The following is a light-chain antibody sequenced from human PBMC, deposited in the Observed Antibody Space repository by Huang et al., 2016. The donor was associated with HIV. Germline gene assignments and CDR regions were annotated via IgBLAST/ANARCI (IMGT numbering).Light chain of an antibody. CDR3: QQYNTFWT. CDR1: HSVSTW. V-gene: IGKV1-5*03. CDR2: KSS. Sequence: DIQMTQSPSILSASVGDRVTITCRASHSVSTWVAWYQQKPGQPPKLLIYKSSTLESGVPSRFSGSGSGTEFTLTITSLQPDDYATYYCQQYNTFWTFGQGTKV. J-gene: IGKJ1*01.